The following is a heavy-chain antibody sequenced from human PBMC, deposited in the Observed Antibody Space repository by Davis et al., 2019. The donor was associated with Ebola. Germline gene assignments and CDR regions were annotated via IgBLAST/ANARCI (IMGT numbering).Heavy chain of an antibody. D-gene: IGHD3-10*01. CDR3: ARGTMVQGVIG. Sequence: GESLKISCAASGFTFSSYSMNWVRQAPGKGLEWVSYISSSGSTIYYADSVKGRFTISRDNAKNSLYLQMNSLRAEDTAVYYCARGTMVQGVIGWGQGTLVTVSS. CDR2: ISSSGSTI. V-gene: IGHV3-48*04. J-gene: IGHJ4*02. CDR1: GFTFSSYS.